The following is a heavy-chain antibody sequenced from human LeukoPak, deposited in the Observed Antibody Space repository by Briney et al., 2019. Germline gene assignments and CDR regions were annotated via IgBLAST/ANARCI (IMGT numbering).Heavy chain of an antibody. CDR2: ISGSGGST. V-gene: IGHV3-23*01. Sequence: GGTLRLSCAASGFTFSSYGMSWVRQAPGKGLEWVSAISGSGGSTYYADSVKGRFTISRDNSKNTLYLQMNSLRAEDTAVYYCASLPAATPRYYYYYMDVWGKGTTVTISS. CDR1: GFTFSSYG. CDR3: ASLPAATPRYYYYYMDV. D-gene: IGHD2-15*01. J-gene: IGHJ6*03.